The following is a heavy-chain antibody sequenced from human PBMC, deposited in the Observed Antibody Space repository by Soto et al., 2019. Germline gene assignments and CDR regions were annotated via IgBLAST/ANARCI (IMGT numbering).Heavy chain of an antibody. CDR3: ARGFIAAAGYDAFDI. CDR2: IYYSGST. J-gene: IGHJ3*02. CDR1: GGSISSYY. D-gene: IGHD6-13*01. Sequence: PSETLSLTCTVSGGSISSYYLSWIRQPPGKGLEWIGYIYYSGSTNYNPSLKSRVTISVDTSKNQFSLKLSSVTAADTAVYYCARGFIAAAGYDAFDIWGQGTMVTVSS. V-gene: IGHV4-59*01.